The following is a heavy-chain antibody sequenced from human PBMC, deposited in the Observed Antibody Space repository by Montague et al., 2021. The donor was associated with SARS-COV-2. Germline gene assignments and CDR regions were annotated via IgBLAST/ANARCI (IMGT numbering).Heavy chain of an antibody. Sequence: ETLSLTCAVYGGSLSGYYWAWIRQTPGKGLEWIGEINHSGNTNYNPSLKSRLTISVDTSKKQFSLKLSSVTTADTAVYYCARGADYDFWSGYLRYKWFDPWGLGTPVTVSS. V-gene: IGHV4-34*01. J-gene: IGHJ5*02. D-gene: IGHD3-3*01. CDR2: INHSGNT. CDR1: GGSLSGYY. CDR3: ARGADYDFWSGYLRYKWFDP.